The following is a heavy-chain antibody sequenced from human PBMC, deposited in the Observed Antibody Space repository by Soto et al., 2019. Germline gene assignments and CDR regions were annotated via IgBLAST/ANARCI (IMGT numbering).Heavy chain of an antibody. J-gene: IGHJ6*02. D-gene: IGHD3-10*01. CDR1: GGSFSDYH. CDR2: INHAGGT. V-gene: IGHV4-34*01. CDR3: AGGQPHYYYYFAMDV. Sequence: SATLSLACAVYGGSFSDYHGTWIRQPPGKGVEWLGEINHAGGTNYNPSLKSRVYISVHTSKNQFSLQLRSLTAADKAVYYCAGGQPHYYYYFAMDVWGQGTTVT.